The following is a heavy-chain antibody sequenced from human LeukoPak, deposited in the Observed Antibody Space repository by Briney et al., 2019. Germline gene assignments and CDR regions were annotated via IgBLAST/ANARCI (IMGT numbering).Heavy chain of an antibody. J-gene: IGHJ4*02. Sequence: ASVKVFCKASGYTFNTYGIAWVRQAPGQGLEWMGWISGYNGDTKYPQNLQGRVTMTTDTSTSTAYMEVRSLRSDDTAVYYCVRDHLPVGTPGNYCDYGGQGTLVTVSS. CDR2: ISGYNGDT. D-gene: IGHD4-23*01. CDR3: VRDHLPVGTPGNYCDY. CDR1: GYTFNTYG. V-gene: IGHV1-18*01.